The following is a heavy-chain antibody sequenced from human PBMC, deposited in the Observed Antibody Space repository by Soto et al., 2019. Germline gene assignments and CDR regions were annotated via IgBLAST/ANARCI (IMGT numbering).Heavy chain of an antibody. CDR1: GFVFTTYT. Sequence: EVQLLESGGGLVQPGGSLRLSCAASGFVFTTYTMTWVRQAPGKGLEWVSAIYSGGSTYYADSVKGRFTISRDNSKNTLYLQMNSLRAEDTAVYYCARAPMVRGVTAPYYYYGMDVWGQGTTVTVSS. J-gene: IGHJ6*02. V-gene: IGHV3-23*05. CDR2: IYSGGST. D-gene: IGHD3-10*01. CDR3: ARAPMVRGVTAPYYYYGMDV.